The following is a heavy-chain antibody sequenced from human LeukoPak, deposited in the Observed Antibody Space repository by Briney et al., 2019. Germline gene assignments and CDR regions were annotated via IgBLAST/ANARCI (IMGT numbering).Heavy chain of an antibody. J-gene: IGHJ4*02. CDR1: GFNFGDYY. CDR3: ARDLFSFYYDSSGYCDY. D-gene: IGHD3-22*01. V-gene: IGHV3-11*01. CDR2: ISSSGHNI. Sequence: AGGSLRLSCVASGFNFGDYYMNWFRQAPGKGLEWLPFISSSGHNILYTDSVRGRFTVSRDNAKKTVFLQMNSLRAEDTAVYYCARDLFSFYYDSSGYCDYWGPGTRVTVSS.